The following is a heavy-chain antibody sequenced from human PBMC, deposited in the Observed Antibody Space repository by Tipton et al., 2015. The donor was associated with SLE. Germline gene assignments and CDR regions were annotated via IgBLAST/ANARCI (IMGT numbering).Heavy chain of an antibody. Sequence: TLSLTCTVSGDSVGTNYGDWIRPPAGKGLEWIGRLYGSGSPTHYNPSLEGRVTASVDTSQNQVSLKLTSVTAADTAVYYCARIRPGHGDAFDFWGQGTLVTVSS. D-gene: IGHD4-17*01. CDR3: ARIRPGHGDAFDF. J-gene: IGHJ4*02. CDR2: LYGSGSP. CDR1: GDSVGTNY. V-gene: IGHV4-4*07.